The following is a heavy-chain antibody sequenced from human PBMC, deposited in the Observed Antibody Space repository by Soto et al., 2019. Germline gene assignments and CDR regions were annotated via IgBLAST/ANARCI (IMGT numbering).Heavy chain of an antibody. CDR2: IYDSGFT. V-gene: IGHV4-30-2*05. D-gene: IGHD4-17*01. CDR3: VRLYGALDAGMDV. J-gene: IGHJ6*02. CDR1: GGYISSGGYS. Sequence: ASLMLPLTFAVSGGYISSGGYSWSWIRKPPGQGLEGIEYIYDSGFTYYDPSLKSRLAISVDASKNQFSLKLSSLTAADTAVYYCVRLYGALDAGMDVWGQWTTDTV.